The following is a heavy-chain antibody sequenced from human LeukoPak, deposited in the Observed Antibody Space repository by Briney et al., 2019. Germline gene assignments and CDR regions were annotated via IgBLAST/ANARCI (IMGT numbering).Heavy chain of an antibody. J-gene: IGHJ4*02. Sequence: GGSLRLSCAASGFTFSSYEMNWVRQAPGKGLEWVSYISSSGSTIYYADSVKGRFTISRDNAKNPLYLQMNSLRAEDTAVYYCARGFRDIVVVVAATDYWGQGTLVTVSS. CDR3: ARGFRDIVVVVAATDY. CDR1: GFTFSSYE. D-gene: IGHD2-15*01. CDR2: ISSSGSTI. V-gene: IGHV3-48*03.